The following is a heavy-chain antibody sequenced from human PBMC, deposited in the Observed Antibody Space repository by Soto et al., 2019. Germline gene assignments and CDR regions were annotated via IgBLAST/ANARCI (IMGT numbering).Heavy chain of an antibody. Sequence: VQVVASGGGLVQPGRSLRLSCAGSGFRCEKYVMHWVRQAPGKGLQCVSTVSPTGDTLAYADSVEGRFTVSRDNAKNALYLPMHSLESDDRVFYYCLEDAPNGSFVDWGQGTLVTVSS. D-gene: IGHD3-10*01. J-gene: IGHJ4*02. CDR2: VSPTGDTL. CDR3: LEDAPNGSFVD. CDR1: GFRCEKYV. V-gene: IGHV3-9*01.